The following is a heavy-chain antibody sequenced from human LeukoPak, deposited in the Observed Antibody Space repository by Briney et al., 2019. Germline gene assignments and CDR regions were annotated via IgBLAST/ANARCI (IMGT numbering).Heavy chain of an antibody. CDR3: GRDRPYRSGWYTDY. D-gene: IGHD6-19*01. Sequence: ASVKVSCKASGYIFTNYGISWFRQAPGQGLEWVTWISAYDGETKNAQKFQDRVTATTDTSTRTAYMELRSLTSDDTAVYYCGRDRPYRSGWYTDYWGQGTLVTASS. CDR2: ISAYDGET. CDR1: GYIFTNYG. V-gene: IGHV1-18*01. J-gene: IGHJ4*02.